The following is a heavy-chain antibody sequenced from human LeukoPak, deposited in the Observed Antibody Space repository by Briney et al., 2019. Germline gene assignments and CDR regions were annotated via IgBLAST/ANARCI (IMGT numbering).Heavy chain of an antibody. Sequence: PGGSLRLSCAASGFTFSSYSMSWVRQAPGKGLGWVSSISSSSSYIYYADSVKGRFTISRDNSKNTLYLQMNSLRAEDTAVYYCYGSGYYLIDYWGQGTLVTVSS. J-gene: IGHJ4*02. CDR2: ISSSSSYI. D-gene: IGHD3-22*01. V-gene: IGHV3-21*01. CDR3: YGSGYYLIDY. CDR1: GFTFSSYS.